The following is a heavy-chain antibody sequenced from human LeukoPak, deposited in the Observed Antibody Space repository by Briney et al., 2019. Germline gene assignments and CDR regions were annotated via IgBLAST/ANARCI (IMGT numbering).Heavy chain of an antibody. D-gene: IGHD7-27*01. CDR3: ARGYDNVWGLQYFRR. Sequence: SETLSLTCTVSGGSISSYYWSWIRQPPGKGLEWIGYIYYSGSTSYNPSLKSRVTISVDTSKNQFSLNLRSVTPADTAVYYCARGYDNVWGLQYFRRWGQGTLITVSS. CDR2: IYYSGST. V-gene: IGHV4-59*01. J-gene: IGHJ1*01. CDR1: GGSISSYY.